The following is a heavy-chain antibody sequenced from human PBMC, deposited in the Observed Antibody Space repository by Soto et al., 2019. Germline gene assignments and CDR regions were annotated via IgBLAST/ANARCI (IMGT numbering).Heavy chain of an antibody. Sequence: GGSLRLSCAASGFTFSDYYMSWIRQAPGKGLEWVSYISSSGSTIYYADSVKGRFTISRDNAKNSLYLQMNSLRAEDTAVYYCARDRAVARRGLQHFDYWGKGTLVTVSS. V-gene: IGHV3-11*01. D-gene: IGHD6-19*01. CDR2: ISSSGSTI. CDR3: ARDRAVARRGLQHFDY. J-gene: IGHJ4*02. CDR1: GFTFSDYY.